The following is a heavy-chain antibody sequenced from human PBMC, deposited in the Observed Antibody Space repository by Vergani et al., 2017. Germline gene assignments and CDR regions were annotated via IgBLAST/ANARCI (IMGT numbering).Heavy chain of an antibody. CDR3: ARRYSSGCLGD. J-gene: IGHJ4*02. V-gene: IGHV4-34*01. CDR2: INHSGNT. D-gene: IGHD6-19*01. CDR1: GWSFSGYY. Sequence: QVQLQQWGAGLLKPSETLSLTCAVYGWSFSGYYWSWIRQPPGKGLEWIGEINHSGNTNYNPSLKSRVTISVDTSTNQFSLKLCSVTAADTAVYYCARRYSSGCLGDWGQGTLVTVSS.